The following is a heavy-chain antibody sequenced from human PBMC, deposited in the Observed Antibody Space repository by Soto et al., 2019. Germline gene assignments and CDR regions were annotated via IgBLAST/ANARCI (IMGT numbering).Heavy chain of an antibody. D-gene: IGHD3-3*02. CDR3: AKWPVSFLDYYYGMDV. Sequence: GGSLRLSCAASGFPFDTKAMSWVRQAPGKGLEWVSAITGPGSRTYYADSVKGRFTISRDNSKNTLSLQMSGLRADDTAVYYCAKWPVSFLDYYYGMDVWGQGTTVTVSS. CDR2: ITGPGSRT. V-gene: IGHV3-23*01. CDR1: GFPFDTKA. J-gene: IGHJ6*02.